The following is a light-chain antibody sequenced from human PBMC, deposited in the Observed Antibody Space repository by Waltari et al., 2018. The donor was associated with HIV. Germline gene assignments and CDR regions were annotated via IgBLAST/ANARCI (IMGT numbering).Light chain of an antibody. V-gene: IGLV2-14*01. J-gene: IGLJ2*01. Sequence: QSALTQPASVSGSPGQSITISCTGTSSDVGGYNYVPWYQHHPGKVPKLMIYEVSNRPSGVSNRFSGSKSGNTASLTISGLQAEDEADYYCTSYTTSTTVIFGGGTKLTVL. CDR3: TSYTTSTTVI. CDR2: EVS. CDR1: SSDVGGYNY.